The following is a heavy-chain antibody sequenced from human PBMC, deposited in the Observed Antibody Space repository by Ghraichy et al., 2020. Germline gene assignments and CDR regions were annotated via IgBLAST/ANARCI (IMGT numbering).Heavy chain of an antibody. D-gene: IGHD4-17*01. Sequence: SETLSLTCAVYGGSFSGYYWSWIRQPPGKGLEWIGEINHSGRTNYNPSLKSRVTISADTSKNKFSLKLSSVTAADTAVYYCARGSTTVTTGFDYWGQGTLVTVSS. V-gene: IGHV4-34*01. CDR3: ARGSTTVTTGFDY. CDR1: GGSFSGYY. J-gene: IGHJ4*02. CDR2: INHSGRT.